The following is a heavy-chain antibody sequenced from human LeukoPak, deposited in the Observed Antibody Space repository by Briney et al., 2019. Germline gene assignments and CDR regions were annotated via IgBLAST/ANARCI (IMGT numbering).Heavy chain of an antibody. V-gene: IGHV1-18*01. D-gene: IGHD6-6*01. Sequence: GASVKVSCKASGYTFSSYGISWVRQAPGQGLEWMGWISAYNGSTNYAQKLQGRVTMTTDTSRTTAYMELRSLRSDDTAVYYCARTSIAARDSEFDPWGQGTLVTVSS. J-gene: IGHJ5*02. CDR2: ISAYNGST. CDR1: GYTFSSYG. CDR3: ARTSIAARDSEFDP.